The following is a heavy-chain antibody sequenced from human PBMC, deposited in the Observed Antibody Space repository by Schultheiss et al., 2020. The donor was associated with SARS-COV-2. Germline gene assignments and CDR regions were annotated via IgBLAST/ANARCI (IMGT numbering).Heavy chain of an antibody. V-gene: IGHV1-2*04. CDR1: GYTFTGYY. CDR2: INPNSGGT. J-gene: IGHJ4*02. Sequence: ASVKVSCKASGYTFTGYYMHWVRQAPGQGLEWMGWINPNSGGTNYAQKFQGWVTMTRDTSISTAYMELSRLRSDDTAVYYCASGRGRYSSAFYFDYWGQGTLVTVSS. D-gene: IGHD6-19*01. CDR3: ASGRGRYSSAFYFDY.